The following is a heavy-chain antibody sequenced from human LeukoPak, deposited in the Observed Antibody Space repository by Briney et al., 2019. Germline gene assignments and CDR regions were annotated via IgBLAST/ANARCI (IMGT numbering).Heavy chain of an antibody. CDR2: IYYSGST. CDR1: GGSISSSSYY. CDR3: ARDAGGRYYYDSSGATGWYFDL. D-gene: IGHD3-22*01. Sequence: SETLSLTCTVSGGSISSSSYYWGWIRQPPGKGLEWIGSIYYSGSTYYNPSLKSRVTISVDTSKNQFSLKLSSVTAADTAVYYCARDAGGRYYYDSSGATGWYFDLWGRGTLVTVSS. V-gene: IGHV4-39*07. J-gene: IGHJ2*01.